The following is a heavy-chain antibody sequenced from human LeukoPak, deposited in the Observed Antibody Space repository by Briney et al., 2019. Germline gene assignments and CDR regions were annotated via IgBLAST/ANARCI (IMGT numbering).Heavy chain of an antibody. CDR3: ARSAYYYVHFDY. J-gene: IGHJ4*02. V-gene: IGHV4-30-4*01. CDR1: GGSISSGDYY. CDR2: IYYSGST. D-gene: IGHD3-22*01. Sequence: SQTLSLTCTVSGGSISSGDYYWSWIRQPPGKGLGWIGYIYYSGSTYYNPSLKSRVTISVDMSKHQFSLKLSSVTAADTAVYYCARSAYYYVHFDYWGQGTLVTVSS.